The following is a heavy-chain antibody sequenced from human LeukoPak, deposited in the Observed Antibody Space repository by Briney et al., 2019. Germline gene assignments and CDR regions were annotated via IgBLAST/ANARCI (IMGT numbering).Heavy chain of an antibody. Sequence: SETLSLTCTVSGVSINGNYWTWIRQLPGKGLEWLGFVSDTGDTDYNPSLKSRRTISADTSKSQLSLSLSSVTAADTALYYCARVFRGVVTSNWVDPWGEGTLVTVSS. CDR1: GVSINGNY. CDR2: VSDTGDT. V-gene: IGHV4-59*01. D-gene: IGHD3-3*01. CDR3: ARVFRGVVTSNWVDP. J-gene: IGHJ5*02.